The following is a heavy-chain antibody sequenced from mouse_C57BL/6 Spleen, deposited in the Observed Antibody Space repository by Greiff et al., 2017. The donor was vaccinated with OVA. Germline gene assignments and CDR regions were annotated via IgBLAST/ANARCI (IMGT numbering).Heavy chain of an antibody. D-gene: IGHD2-4*01. Sequence: EVQLQQSGPVLVKPGASVKMSCKASGYTFTDYYMNWVKQSHGKSLEWIGVINPYNGGTSYNQKFKGKAPLTVDKSSSTAYMELHSLTSEDSAVYYCARRGLPYYAMDYWGQGTSVTVSS. CDR3: ARRGLPYYAMDY. CDR1: GYTFTDYY. J-gene: IGHJ4*01. CDR2: INPYNGGT. V-gene: IGHV1-19*01.